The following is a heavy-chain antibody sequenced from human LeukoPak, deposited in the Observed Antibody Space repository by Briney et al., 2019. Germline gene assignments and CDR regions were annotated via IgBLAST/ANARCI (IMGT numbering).Heavy chain of an antibody. CDR3: ARIRGLASDY. CDR2: IYWDDDK. CDR1: GFSLTTSGVG. D-gene: IGHD5-18*01. J-gene: IGHJ4*02. V-gene: IGHV2-5*02. Sequence: FGPTLVNPTQTLTLTFTFSGFSLTTSGVGVGWIRQPPGKALEWLALIYWDDDKRYSPSLKSRLTITKDTSKNQVVLTMATMDPVDTATYYCARIRGLASDYWGQGTLVTVSS.